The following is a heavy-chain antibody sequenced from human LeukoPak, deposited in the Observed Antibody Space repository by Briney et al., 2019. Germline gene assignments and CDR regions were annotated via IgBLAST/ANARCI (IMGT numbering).Heavy chain of an antibody. V-gene: IGHV1-18*01. CDR2: ISAYNGNT. CDR3: ARDKDSSGWSYYYYYGMDV. J-gene: IGHJ6*02. CDR1: GYTFTSYG. D-gene: IGHD6-19*01. Sequence: ASVKVSCKASGYTFTSYGTSWVRQAPGQGLEWMGWISAYNGNTNYAQKLQGRVTMTTDTSTSTAYMELRSLRSDDTAVYYCARDKDSSGWSYYYYYGMDVWGQGTTVTVSS.